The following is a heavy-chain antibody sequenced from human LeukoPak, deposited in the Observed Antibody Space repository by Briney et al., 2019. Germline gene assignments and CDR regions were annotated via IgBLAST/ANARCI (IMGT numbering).Heavy chain of an antibody. Sequence: GESLKISCNGSAYSSTSYCIGWVRQMPGKGLEWMGIIYPGDSDTRYSPSFQGQVTISADKSISTAYLQWSSLKASDTAMYYCAKTGIASTGTSNFFDYWGGGTLVTVSS. V-gene: IGHV5-51*01. CDR2: IYPGDSDT. J-gene: IGHJ4*02. D-gene: IGHD6-13*01. CDR1: AYSSTSYC. CDR3: AKTGIASTGTSNFFDY.